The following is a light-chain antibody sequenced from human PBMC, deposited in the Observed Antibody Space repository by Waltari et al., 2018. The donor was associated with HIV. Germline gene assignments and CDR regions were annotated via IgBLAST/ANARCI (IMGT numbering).Light chain of an antibody. CDR3: QVWDDLSDPGVI. CDR2: KDN. J-gene: IGLJ2*01. Sequence: SYFLTQPPSVSVAPGQTATIPCAGEDLRTKYVQWHQQTAGQAPGLVLYKDNVRPSGVPDRFSGSISGRTATLTVSRVRVDDEADYYCQVWDDLSDPGVIFGGGTKLTVL. V-gene: IGLV3-21*02. CDR1: DLRTKY.